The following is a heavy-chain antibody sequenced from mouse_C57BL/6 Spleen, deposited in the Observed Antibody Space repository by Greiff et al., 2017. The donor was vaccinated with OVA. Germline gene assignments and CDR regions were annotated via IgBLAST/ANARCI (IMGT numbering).Heavy chain of an antibody. CDR1: GFTFSSYA. CDR3: ARDDGHAMDY. Sequence: EVMLVESGGGLVKPGGSLKLSCAASGFTFSSYAMSWVRQTPEKRLEWVATISDGGSYTYYPDNVKGRFTISRDNAKNNLYLQMRRLKSEDTAMYYCARDDGHAMDYWGQGTSVTVSS. J-gene: IGHJ4*01. CDR2: ISDGGSYT. V-gene: IGHV5-4*01. D-gene: IGHD2-3*01.